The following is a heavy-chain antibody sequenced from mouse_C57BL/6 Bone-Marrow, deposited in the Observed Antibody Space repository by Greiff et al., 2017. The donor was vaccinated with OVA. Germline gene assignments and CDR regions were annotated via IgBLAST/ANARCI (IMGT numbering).Heavy chain of an antibody. D-gene: IGHD2-12*01. Sequence: VQLQQSVAELVRPGASVKLSCTASGFNFKNTYMHWVKQRPEQGLEWIGRIDPANGNTKYAPNFQGKATITADTSSNTAYLQLSSLTSEDTAIYYCAFRRRGYAMDYWGQGTSVTVSS. CDR2: IDPANGNT. CDR1: GFNFKNTY. J-gene: IGHJ4*01. V-gene: IGHV14-3*01. CDR3: AFRRRGYAMDY.